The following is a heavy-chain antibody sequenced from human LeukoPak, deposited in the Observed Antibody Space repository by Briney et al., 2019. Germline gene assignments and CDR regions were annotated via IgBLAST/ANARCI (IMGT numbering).Heavy chain of an antibody. V-gene: IGHV4-59*08. D-gene: IGHD1-26*01. CDR2: IYYSGSS. J-gene: IGHJ6*02. Sequence: RPSETLSLTCSVSGGSISSYYWSWIRQPPGKGLEWIGYIYYSGSSNYNPSLKSRVTISVDTSENQFSLKLSSVTAADTAVYYCARRSPVGSYVSGSYYYYGMDVWSQGTTVTVSS. CDR3: ARRSPVGSYVSGSYYYYGMDV. CDR1: GGSISSYY.